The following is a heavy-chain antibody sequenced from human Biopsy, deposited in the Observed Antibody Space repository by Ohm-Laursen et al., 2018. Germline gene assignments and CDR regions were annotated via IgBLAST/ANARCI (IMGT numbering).Heavy chain of an antibody. J-gene: IGHJ4*02. D-gene: IGHD1-1*01. CDR3: AADINVWNVNY. V-gene: IGHV1-24*01. CDR1: GYTLNELS. Sequence: SVTVSCKVYGYTLNELSMHWVRQVPGKGLEWLGGFAPENGKTVYAQNFQARVSLTEDTSTDSAYMELRSLRSEDTAVYYCAADINVWNVNYWGQGTQVTVSS. CDR2: FAPENGKT.